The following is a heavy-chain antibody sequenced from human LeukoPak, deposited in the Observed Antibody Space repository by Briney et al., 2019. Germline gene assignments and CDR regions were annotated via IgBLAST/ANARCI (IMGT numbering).Heavy chain of an antibody. CDR3: ARGSGNYMDY. CDR1: GFTFSTNW. CDR2: INSDGSST. Sequence: GGSLRLSCAASGFTFSTNWMHWVRQAPGKGLEWVSRINSDGSSTNYADSVKGRFTISRDNAKNTLFLQVNSLGDEDTAVYYCARGSGNYMDYWGQGILVIVSS. J-gene: IGHJ4*02. D-gene: IGHD1-26*01. V-gene: IGHV3-74*01.